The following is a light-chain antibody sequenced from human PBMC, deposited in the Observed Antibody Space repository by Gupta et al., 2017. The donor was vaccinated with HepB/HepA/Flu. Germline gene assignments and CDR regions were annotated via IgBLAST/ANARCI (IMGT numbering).Light chain of an antibody. V-gene: IGLV1-51*02. J-gene: IGLJ2*01. CDR3: GTWDSSLSAGV. Sequence: QSVLTPPPSVSPAPGPKVTISCSGSSSNIGNNYVSWYQQPPGTAPKLLIYENNKRPSGIPDRFSGSKSGTSATLGITGLQTGDEADYYCGTWDSSLSAGVFGGGTKLTVL. CDR2: ENN. CDR1: SSNIGNNY.